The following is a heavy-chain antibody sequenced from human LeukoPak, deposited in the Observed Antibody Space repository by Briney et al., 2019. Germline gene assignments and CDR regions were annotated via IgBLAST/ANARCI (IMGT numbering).Heavy chain of an antibody. D-gene: IGHD2-2*01. Sequence: TGGSLRLSCAASGFTFSSYAMSWVRQAPGKGLEWVSAISGSGGSTYYADSVKGRFTISRDNSKNTLYLQMNSLRAEDTAVYYCAKDWFCSSTSCYPRGDAFDIWGQGTMVTVSS. V-gene: IGHV3-23*01. CDR3: AKDWFCSSTSCYPRGDAFDI. CDR2: ISGSGGST. J-gene: IGHJ3*02. CDR1: GFTFSSYA.